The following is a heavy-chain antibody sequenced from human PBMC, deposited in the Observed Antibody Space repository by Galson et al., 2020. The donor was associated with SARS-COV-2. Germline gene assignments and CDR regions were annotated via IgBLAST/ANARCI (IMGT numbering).Heavy chain of an antibody. V-gene: IGHV3-48*03. J-gene: IGHJ6*02. Sequence: GSLRPPCAASGFTFSSYEMNWVRQAPGKGLEWVSYISSRGSTIYYADSVKGRFTISRDNAKNSLYLQMNSLRAEDTAVYYCATPIGKEYYYYYGMDVWGQGTTVTVSS. CDR1: GFTFSSYE. CDR3: ATPIGKEYYYYYGMDV. CDR2: ISSRGSTI.